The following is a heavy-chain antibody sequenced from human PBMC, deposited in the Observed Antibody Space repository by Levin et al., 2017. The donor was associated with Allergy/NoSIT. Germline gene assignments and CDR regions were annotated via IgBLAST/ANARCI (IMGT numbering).Heavy chain of an antibody. CDR1: GFTFSAYR. V-gene: IGHV3-48*02. Sequence: PGGSLRLSCVASGFTFSAYRMNWVRQAPGKGLEWLSFISSSSDIIYYADSVKGRFTISRDNAKSSLFLQMNSLRDEDTAVYYCAIDWDISDSTGYYYSFEYWGQGTLVTVSS. D-gene: IGHD3-22*01. CDR3: AIDWDISDSTGYYYSFEY. CDR2: ISSSSDII. J-gene: IGHJ4*02.